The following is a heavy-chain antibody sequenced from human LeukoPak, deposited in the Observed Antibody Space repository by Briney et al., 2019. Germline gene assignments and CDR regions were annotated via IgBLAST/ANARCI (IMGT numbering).Heavy chain of an antibody. J-gene: IGHJ4*02. CDR3: AKALGYCSGGSCYSDY. CDR1: GFTFSSNH. V-gene: IGHV3-23*01. Sequence: PGGSLRLSCAASGFTFSSNHMSWVRQAPGKGLEWVSAITSDDTTYYADSVKGRFTISRDNSKNTLYLQMNSLRAEDTAVYYCAKALGYCSGGSCYSDYWGQGTLVTVSS. D-gene: IGHD2-15*01. CDR2: ITSDDTT.